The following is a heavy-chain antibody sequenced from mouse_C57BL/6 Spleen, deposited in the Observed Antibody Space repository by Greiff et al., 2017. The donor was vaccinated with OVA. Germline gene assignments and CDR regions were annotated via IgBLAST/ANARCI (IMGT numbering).Heavy chain of an antibody. CDR1: GYTFTSYW. CDR3: ARGGLYDYYYAMDY. V-gene: IGHV1-64*01. Sequence: QVQLQQPGAEPVKPGASVKLSCKASGYTFTSYWMHWVKQRPGQGLEWIGMIHPNSGSTNYNEKFKSKATLTVDKSSSTAYMQLSSLTSEDSAVYYCARGGLYDYYYAMDYWGQGTSVTVSS. J-gene: IGHJ4*01. CDR2: IHPNSGST. D-gene: IGHD2-3*01.